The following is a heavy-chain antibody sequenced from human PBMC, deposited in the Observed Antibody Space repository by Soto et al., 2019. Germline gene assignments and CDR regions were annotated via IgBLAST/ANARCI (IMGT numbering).Heavy chain of an antibody. D-gene: IGHD5-18*01. CDR1: GFTFSSYG. Sequence: QVQLVESGGGVVQPGRSLRLSCAESGFTFSSYGMHWVRQAPGKGLEWVAVIWYDGSNKYYADSVKGRFTISRDNSKNTLYLQMNSLRAEDTAVYYCARDGDTAMVPRYYYYYYMDVWGKGTTVTVSS. V-gene: IGHV3-33*01. CDR3: ARDGDTAMVPRYYYYYYMDV. CDR2: IWYDGSNK. J-gene: IGHJ6*03.